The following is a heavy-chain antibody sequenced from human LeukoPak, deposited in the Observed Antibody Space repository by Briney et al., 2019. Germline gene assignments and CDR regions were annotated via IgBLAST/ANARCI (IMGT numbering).Heavy chain of an antibody. CDR3: ARAAMIVVVIEAFDY. J-gene: IGHJ4*02. Sequence: GGSLRLSCAASGFTFSTYGMYWVRQAPGKGLEWVAVISYDGSNKYYADSVKGRFTISRDNSKNTLYLQMNSLRAEDTVVYYCARAAMIVVVIEAFDYWGQGILVTVSS. CDR2: ISYDGSNK. D-gene: IGHD3-22*01. V-gene: IGHV3-30*03. CDR1: GFTFSTYG.